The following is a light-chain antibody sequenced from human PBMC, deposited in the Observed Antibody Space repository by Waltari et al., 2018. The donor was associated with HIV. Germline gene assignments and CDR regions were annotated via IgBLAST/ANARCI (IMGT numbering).Light chain of an antibody. CDR3: VLYMGSGLWV. V-gene: IGLV8-61*01. CDR2: STN. Sequence: QTVVTQEPSFSVSPGGTVTLTCGLSSGSVSTSYYPSWYQQTPGQAPRTRIHSTNTRSSGFPDRVSGSIVGNKAALTITGAQADDESDYYCVLYMGSGLWVFGGGTKLTVL. CDR1: SGSVSTSYY. J-gene: IGLJ3*02.